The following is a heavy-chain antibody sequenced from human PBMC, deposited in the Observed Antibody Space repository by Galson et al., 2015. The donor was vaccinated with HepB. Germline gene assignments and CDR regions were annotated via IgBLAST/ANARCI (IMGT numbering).Heavy chain of an antibody. J-gene: IGHJ4*02. D-gene: IGHD1-26*01. CDR3: ARGSGSYYFPLYDY. V-gene: IGHV4-30-2*01. CDR2: IYYSGST. CDR1: GGSISSAGYS. Sequence: TLSLTCAVSGGSISSAGYSWSWIRQPPGKGLEWIGNIYYSGSTYYNPSLKSRVTISADRSKNQFSLKLNSVTAADTAVYYCARGSGSYYFPLYDYWGQGTLVTVSS.